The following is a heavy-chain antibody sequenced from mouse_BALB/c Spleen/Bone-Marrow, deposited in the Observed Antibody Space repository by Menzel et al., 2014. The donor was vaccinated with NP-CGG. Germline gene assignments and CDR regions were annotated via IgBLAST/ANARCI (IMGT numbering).Heavy chain of an antibody. CDR3: ARYRYYGSSYAMDY. CDR1: GFNIKDTY. Sequence: VQLQQSGAELVKPGASVKLSCTASGFNIKDTYMYRAKQRPEQGLEWIGRIDPANGNTKYDPKFQGKATITADTSSNTAYLQLSSLTSEDTAVYYCARYRYYGSSYAMDYWGQGTSVTVSS. D-gene: IGHD1-1*01. J-gene: IGHJ4*01. V-gene: IGHV14-3*02. CDR2: IDPANGNT.